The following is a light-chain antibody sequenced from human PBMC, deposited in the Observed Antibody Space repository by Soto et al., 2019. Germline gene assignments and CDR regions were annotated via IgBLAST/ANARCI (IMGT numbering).Light chain of an antibody. V-gene: IGLV2-23*01. CDR2: EGS. Sequence: QSALAQPASVSGSPGQSITISCTGTSNDLGSYNLVSWYQQHPGKAPKLMIYEGSKRPSGVSNRFSGSKSGNTASLTISGLQAEDEAAYYCSSYADSHTVVSGEGTKVTVL. CDR1: SNDLGSYNL. J-gene: IGLJ2*01. CDR3: SSYADSHTVV.